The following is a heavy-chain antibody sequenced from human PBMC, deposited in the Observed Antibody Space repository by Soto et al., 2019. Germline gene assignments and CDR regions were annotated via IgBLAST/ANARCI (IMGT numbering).Heavy chain of an antibody. CDR1: GFTLSTYS. Sequence: GGSLRLSCAASGFTLSTYSMNWVRQAPGRGLEWVSYISATSNTIYYVDSVKGRFTISRDNAKNSLYLQMNSLRAEDTAVYYCARVLSSSWYGHYYYGMDVWGQGTTVTVSS. CDR2: ISATSNTI. CDR3: ARVLSSSWYGHYYYGMDV. D-gene: IGHD6-13*01. V-gene: IGHV3-48*04. J-gene: IGHJ6*02.